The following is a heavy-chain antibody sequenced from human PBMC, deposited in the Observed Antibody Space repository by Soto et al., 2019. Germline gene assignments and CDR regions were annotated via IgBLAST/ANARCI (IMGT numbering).Heavy chain of an antibody. CDR2: ITHTGTT. D-gene: IGHD2-8*02. V-gene: IGHV4-34*01. CDR1: GGPFSVYY. CDR3: ARGRRGLVQAPGLDYHGRGV. J-gene: IGHJ6*02. Sequence: SQPVSLTIAVPGGPFSVYYWNWIRQPPGKRLEWIGEITHTGTTSYNPSLKSRVSISVDTSKNQVSLNLSSVTAADAAVYYGARGRRGLVQAPGLDYHGRGVCGPRTTVT.